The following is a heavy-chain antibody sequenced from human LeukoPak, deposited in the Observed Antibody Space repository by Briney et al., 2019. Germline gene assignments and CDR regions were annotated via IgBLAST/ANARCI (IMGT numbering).Heavy chain of an antibody. CDR2: IRYDGSNK. J-gene: IGHJ4*02. Sequence: GGSLRLSCAASGFTFSSYGMHWVRQAPGKGLEWVAFIRYDGSNKYYADSVKGRFTISRDNSKNTLYLQMNSLRAEDTAVYYCARGHPEDSDFDYWGQGTLVTVSS. CDR1: GFTFSSYG. CDR3: ARGHPEDSDFDY. D-gene: IGHD2-15*01. V-gene: IGHV3-30*02.